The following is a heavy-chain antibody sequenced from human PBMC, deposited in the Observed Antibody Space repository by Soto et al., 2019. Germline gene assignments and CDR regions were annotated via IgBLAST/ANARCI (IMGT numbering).Heavy chain of an antibody. J-gene: IGHJ4*02. CDR2: ISGHNGIT. Sequence: QVQLVQSGAEVKKPGASVKVSCKASGYTFTNYAIGWVRQAPGQGLEWMGWISGHNGITNYAQKLQGRVTMTTDTSTSTPYMEVRSLRSDDTAVYYCARVRSRTFDYWGQGTLVTVSS. CDR3: ARVRSRTFDY. V-gene: IGHV1-18*01. CDR1: GYTFTNYA.